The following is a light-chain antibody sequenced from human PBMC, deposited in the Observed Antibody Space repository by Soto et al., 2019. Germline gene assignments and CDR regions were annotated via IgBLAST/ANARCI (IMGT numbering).Light chain of an antibody. J-gene: IGLJ1*01. CDR3: CSFTSSNTHV. V-gene: IGLV2-23*02. CDR2: EVN. Sequence: QSALTQPPFVSGSPGQSVTISCTGTSSDVGSYNLVSWYQQHPGKVPKLILFEVNKRPSGVSGRFSGSKSGNTASLTISGLQAEDEADYYCCSFTSSNTHVFGTGTKVTVL. CDR1: SSDVGSYNL.